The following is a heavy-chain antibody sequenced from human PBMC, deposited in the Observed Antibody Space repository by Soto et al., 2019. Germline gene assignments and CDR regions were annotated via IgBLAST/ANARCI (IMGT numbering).Heavy chain of an antibody. V-gene: IGHV3-64*01. Sequence: EVQLVESGGGLVQPGGSLRLSCAASGFTFSSYAMHWVRQAPGKGLEYVSAISSNGGSTYYANSVKGRFTISRDNSKNTLYLQMGSLRAEDMAVYYCARDRRYCSRTSCYAVRDAFDIWGQGTMVTVSS. CDR2: ISSNGGST. CDR1: GFTFSSYA. CDR3: ARDRRYCSRTSCYAVRDAFDI. J-gene: IGHJ3*02. D-gene: IGHD2-2*01.